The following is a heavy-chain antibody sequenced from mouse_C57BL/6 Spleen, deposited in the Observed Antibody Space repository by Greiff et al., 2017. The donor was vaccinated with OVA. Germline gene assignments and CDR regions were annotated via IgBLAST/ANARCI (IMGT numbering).Heavy chain of an antibody. CDR1: GYSFTSYY. J-gene: IGHJ4*01. CDR2: IYPGSGNT. V-gene: IGHV1-66*01. CDR3: ARVGGNTYYATDY. D-gene: IGHD2-1*01. Sequence: LVESGPELVKPGASVKISCKASGYSFTSYYIHWVKQRPGQGLEWIGWIYPGSGNTKYNEKFKGKATLTADTSSSTAYMQLSSLTSEDSAVYYCARVGGNTYYATDYWGQGTSVTVSS.